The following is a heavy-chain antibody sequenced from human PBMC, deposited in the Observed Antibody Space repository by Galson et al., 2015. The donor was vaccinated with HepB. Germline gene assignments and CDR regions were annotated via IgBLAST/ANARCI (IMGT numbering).Heavy chain of an antibody. V-gene: IGHV3-11*01. Sequence: SLRLSCAASGFTFSDYYISWIRQAPGKGLEWVSYISSSGRTIYYADSVKGRFTISRDNAKNSLSLQMNTLRAEDTAVYYCARVLKRDTYFYGSGSYSYFDCWGQGTLVTVSS. D-gene: IGHD3-10*01. J-gene: IGHJ4*02. CDR3: ARVLKRDTYFYGSGSYSYFDC. CDR1: GFTFSDYY. CDR2: ISSSGRTI.